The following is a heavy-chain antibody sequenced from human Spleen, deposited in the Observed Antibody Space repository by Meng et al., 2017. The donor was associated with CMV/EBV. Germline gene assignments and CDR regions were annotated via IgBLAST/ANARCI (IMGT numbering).Heavy chain of an antibody. CDR1: GYTFTSYY. CDR3: ARGHQSYDFWSGYEAQDDY. J-gene: IGHJ4*02. V-gene: IGHV1-46*01. D-gene: IGHD3-3*01. CDR2: INPSGGST. Sequence: ASVKVSCKASGYTFTSYYMHWVRQAPGQGLEWMGRINPSGGSTSYAQKFQGRVTMTRDTSTSTVYMELSSLRSEDTAVYYCARGHQSYDFWSGYEAQDDYWGQGTLVTVSS.